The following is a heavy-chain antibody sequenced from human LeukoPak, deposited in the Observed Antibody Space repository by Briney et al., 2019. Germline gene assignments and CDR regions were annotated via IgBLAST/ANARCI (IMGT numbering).Heavy chain of an antibody. CDR2: ISSKSDGGTT. Sequence: GGSLRLSCAASGFTITTYSMNWVRQAPGKGLEWVGRISSKSDGGTTDYAAPVKGRFTISRDDSTNTLSLQMSGLKAEDTALYFCITEPHDYGDFTFGYWGQGTLVTVSS. CDR1: GFTITTYS. J-gene: IGHJ4*02. V-gene: IGHV3-15*01. CDR3: ITEPHDYGDFTFGY. D-gene: IGHD4-17*01.